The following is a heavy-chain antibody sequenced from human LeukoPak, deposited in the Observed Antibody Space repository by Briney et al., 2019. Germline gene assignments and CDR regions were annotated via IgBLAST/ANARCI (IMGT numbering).Heavy chain of an antibody. V-gene: IGHV3-30*02. D-gene: IGHD2-21*02. CDR1: GFTFSSYG. Sequence: PGGTLRLSCAASGFTFSSYGMHWVRQAPGKGLEWVAFIRYDGSNKYYADSVKGRFTISRDNSKNTLYLQMNSLRAEDTAVYYCARLFYTYFDYWGQGTLVTVSS. CDR2: IRYDGSNK. CDR3: ARLFYTYFDY. J-gene: IGHJ4*02.